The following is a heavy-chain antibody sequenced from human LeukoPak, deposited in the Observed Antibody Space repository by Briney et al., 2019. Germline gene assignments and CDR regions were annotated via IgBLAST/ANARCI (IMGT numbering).Heavy chain of an antibody. CDR3: ARDRRGGGFSLIDF. CDR1: GYTFTGYF. Sequence: ASVKVSCKASGYTFTGYFLHWVRQAPGQGLEWMGWINPNTGGTIYAQRFQDRVTMTRDTSISTAYMDLSRLRSDDTAMYYCARDRRGGGFSLIDFWGQETLVTVSS. D-gene: IGHD2-15*01. V-gene: IGHV1-2*02. CDR2: INPNTGGT. J-gene: IGHJ4*02.